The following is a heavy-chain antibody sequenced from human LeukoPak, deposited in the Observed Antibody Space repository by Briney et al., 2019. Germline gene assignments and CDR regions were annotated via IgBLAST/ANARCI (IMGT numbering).Heavy chain of an antibody. V-gene: IGHV3-53*01. J-gene: IGHJ4*02. CDR2: IYSGGST. D-gene: IGHD2-2*01. Sequence: GGSLRLSCAASGFTVSSNYMSWVRQAPGKGLEWVSVIYSGGSTYYADSVKGRFTISRDNSKNTLYLQMNSLRAEDTAVYYCACQSLPATVGGWGQGTLVTVSS. CDR1: GFTVSSNY. CDR3: ACQSLPATVGG.